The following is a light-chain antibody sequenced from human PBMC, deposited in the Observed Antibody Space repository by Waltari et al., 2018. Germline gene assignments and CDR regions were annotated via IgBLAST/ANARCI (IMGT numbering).Light chain of an antibody. CDR1: ALPKQS. Sequence: SYELNQQPSVSVSPGQTARITCSGDALPKQSAYGYQQKPGQAPGLVIYKDSERPSGIPERFSGSSSGTTVTLTISGVQAEDEADYYCQSADSSGTYVVFGGGTKLTVL. V-gene: IGLV3-25*03. CDR2: KDS. CDR3: QSADSSGTYVV. J-gene: IGLJ2*01.